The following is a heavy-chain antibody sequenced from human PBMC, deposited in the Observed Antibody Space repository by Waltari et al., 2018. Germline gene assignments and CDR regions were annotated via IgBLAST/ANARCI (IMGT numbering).Heavy chain of an antibody. J-gene: IGHJ3*02. V-gene: IGHV4-38-2*01. CDR3: ASVGYDYVWGSPAYDAFDI. CDR1: GYSISSGYY. Sequence: QVQLQESGPGLVKPSETLSLTCAVSGYSISSGYYWGWIRQPPGKGLEWIGSIYHSWSTYYNPSLKSRVTISVDTSKNQFALKLSSVTAADTAVYYCASVGYDYVWGSPAYDAFDIWGQGTMVTVSS. D-gene: IGHD3-16*01. CDR2: IYHSWST.